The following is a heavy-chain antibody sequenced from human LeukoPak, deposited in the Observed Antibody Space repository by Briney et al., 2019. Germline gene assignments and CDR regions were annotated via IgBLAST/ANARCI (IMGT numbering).Heavy chain of an antibody. CDR3: ARADYNRNDVGDY. Sequence: PGGSLRLSCAASGFTFSNYWMHWVRRAPGKGLVWVSRINSDGSYTTYADSVKGRFTISRDNSKNTMYLQMNSLRAEDTAVYYCARADYNRNDVGDYWGQGTLVTVSS. CDR2: INSDGSYT. D-gene: IGHD1-1*01. V-gene: IGHV3-74*01. CDR1: GFTFSNYW. J-gene: IGHJ4*02.